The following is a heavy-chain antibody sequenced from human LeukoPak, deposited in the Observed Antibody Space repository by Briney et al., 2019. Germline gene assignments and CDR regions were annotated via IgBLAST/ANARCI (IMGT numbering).Heavy chain of an antibody. V-gene: IGHV1-2*06. Sequence: ASVKVSCKASGYTFTCSYMQWVRQAPGQGLEWMGRINPNTGGTNYAQKFQGRVTMTRDTSISTAYMELSRLRSDDTAVYYCAKETALDGDYSFDYWGQGTLVTVSS. CDR2: INPNTGGT. CDR1: GYTFTCSY. CDR3: AKETALDGDYSFDY. D-gene: IGHD4-17*01. J-gene: IGHJ4*02.